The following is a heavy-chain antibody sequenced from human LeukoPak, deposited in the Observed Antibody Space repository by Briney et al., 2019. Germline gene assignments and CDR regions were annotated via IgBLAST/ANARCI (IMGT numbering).Heavy chain of an antibody. Sequence: ASVKVSCKASGYTFTGYYMHWVRQAPGQGLEWMGWINPNSDGTNYAQNFQGRVTMTRDTSISTAYMELSRLRSDDTAVYYCARSYCSSTSCPPDWFDPWGQGTLVTVSS. CDR3: ARSYCSSTSCPPDWFDP. V-gene: IGHV1-2*02. CDR1: GYTFTGYY. D-gene: IGHD2-2*01. J-gene: IGHJ5*02. CDR2: INPNSDGT.